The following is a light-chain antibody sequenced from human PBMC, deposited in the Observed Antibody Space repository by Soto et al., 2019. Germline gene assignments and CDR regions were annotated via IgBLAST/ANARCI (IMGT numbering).Light chain of an antibody. V-gene: IGKV1-27*01. CDR1: QGISTY. CDR2: AAS. CDR3: QKYNSAPLT. Sequence: DIQMTQSPSSLSASVGDRVTITCRASQGISTYLAWYQQKPGKVPKLLIYAASTLQSGVTSRFSGSGSGTEFTLTISSLQPEDVATYYCQKYNSAPLTFGGGTKVEIK. J-gene: IGKJ4*01.